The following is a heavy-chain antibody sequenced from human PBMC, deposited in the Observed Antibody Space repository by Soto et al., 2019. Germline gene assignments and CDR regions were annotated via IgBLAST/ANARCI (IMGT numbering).Heavy chain of an antibody. Sequence: PGGSLRLSCAASGFTVSSNYMSWVRQAPGKGLEWVSVIYSGGSTYYADSVKGRFTISRHNSKNTLYLQMNSLRAEDTAVYYCARGLHKRVAERGLLDYWGQGTLVTVSS. CDR2: IYSGGST. D-gene: IGHD6-19*01. CDR1: GFTVSSNY. CDR3: ARGLHKRVAERGLLDY. J-gene: IGHJ4*02. V-gene: IGHV3-53*04.